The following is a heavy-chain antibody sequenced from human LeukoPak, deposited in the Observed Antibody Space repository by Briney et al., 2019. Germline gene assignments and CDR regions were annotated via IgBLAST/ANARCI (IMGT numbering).Heavy chain of an antibody. Sequence: PSETLSLTCTVSGGSISSYYWSWIRQPPGKGLEWIGYIYYSGSTNYNPSLKSRVTISVDTSKNQFSLKLSSVTAADTAVYYCARRNDAGYWFDPWGQGTLVTVSS. CDR2: IYYSGST. CDR1: GGSISSYY. CDR3: ARRNDAGYWFDP. D-gene: IGHD1-1*01. V-gene: IGHV4-59*01. J-gene: IGHJ5*02.